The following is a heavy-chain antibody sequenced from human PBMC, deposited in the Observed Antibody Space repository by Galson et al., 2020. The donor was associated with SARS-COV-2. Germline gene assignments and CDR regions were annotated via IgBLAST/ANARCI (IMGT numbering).Heavy chain of an antibody. CDR2: IYPGDSDT. J-gene: IGHJ4*02. CDR1: GYSFSSYW. CDR3: ARSNSGSYLY. D-gene: IGHD1-26*01. Sequence: HGESLKISCKGSGYSFSSYWIAWVRQMPGKGLEWMGIIYPGDSDTTYSPSFEGQVTISVDKSISTAYLQWSSLRASDTAMYYCARSNSGSYLYWGQGTLVTVSS. V-gene: IGHV5-51*01.